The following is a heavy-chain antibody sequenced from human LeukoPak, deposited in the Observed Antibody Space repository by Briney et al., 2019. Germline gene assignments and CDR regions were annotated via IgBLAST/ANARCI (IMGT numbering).Heavy chain of an antibody. V-gene: IGHV3-23*01. CDR1: GFTFSTYW. CDR3: GRDYHLDH. CDR2: ITISGDNT. Sequence: GGSLRLSCAASGFTFSTYWMTWVRQAPGKGLQRISGITISGDNTYYADSVKGRFTISRDNSKNTLYLQMNSLRAEDTAIYYCGRDYHLDHWGQGTLVTVSS. J-gene: IGHJ4*02. D-gene: IGHD1-14*01.